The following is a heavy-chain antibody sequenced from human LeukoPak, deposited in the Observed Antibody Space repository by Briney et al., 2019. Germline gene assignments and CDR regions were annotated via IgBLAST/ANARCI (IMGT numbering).Heavy chain of an antibody. D-gene: IGHD6-19*01. V-gene: IGHV3-33*01. J-gene: IGHJ4*02. CDR3: AGSSGWFLIDY. Sequence: HPGGSLRLSCAASGFTFSSYGMHWVRQAPGKGLEWVAVIWYDGSNKYYADSVKGRFTISRDNSKNTLYLQMNSLRAEDTAVYYYAGSSGWFLIDYWGQGTLVTVSS. CDR1: GFTFSSYG. CDR2: IWYDGSNK.